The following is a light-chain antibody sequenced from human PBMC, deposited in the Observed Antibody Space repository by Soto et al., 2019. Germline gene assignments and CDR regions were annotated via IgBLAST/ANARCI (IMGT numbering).Light chain of an antibody. J-gene: IGKJ1*01. CDR2: AAS. CDR1: QGIRND. Sequence: AIQMTQSPSSLSASVGDRVTLTCRASQGIRNDLGWYQQKPGKAPKLLIYAASSLQSGVPSKFSGSGSGTDFTLTISSLQPEDFATYYCLQDYNYPWTFGQGTKVEIK. CDR3: LQDYNYPWT. V-gene: IGKV1-6*01.